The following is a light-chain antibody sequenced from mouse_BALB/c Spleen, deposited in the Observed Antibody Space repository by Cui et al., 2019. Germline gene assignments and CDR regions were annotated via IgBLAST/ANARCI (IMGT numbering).Light chain of an antibody. CDR1: SSVSY. CDR2: STS. CDR3: HQWSSYPWT. J-gene: IGKJ1*01. V-gene: IGKV4-80*01. Sequence: QIVLTQSPASMSASLGEEITLTCSASSSVSYMHWYQQKSGTSPKLLIYSTSNLASGVPSRFSGSRSGTFYSLTISSVEAEDAADYYCHQWSSYPWTFGGGTKLEIK.